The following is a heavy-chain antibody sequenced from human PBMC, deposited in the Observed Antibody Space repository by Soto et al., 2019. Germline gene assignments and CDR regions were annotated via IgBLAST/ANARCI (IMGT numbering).Heavy chain of an antibody. V-gene: IGHV2-70*01. CDR3: ARLVAVPGLGHDY. CDR1: GCSLRKNRMC. J-gene: IGHJ4*01. CDR2: IDWNDDR. Sequence: ESRRTQVERTEGKERRWTLAGCSLRKNRMCVSWIRQPPGKALEWLALIDWNDDRYYSTSLKTRLSISKDASKNQVVLTMANLDHMDTATYFCARLVAVPGLGHDYWGHGTLVTVSS. D-gene: IGHD6-19*01.